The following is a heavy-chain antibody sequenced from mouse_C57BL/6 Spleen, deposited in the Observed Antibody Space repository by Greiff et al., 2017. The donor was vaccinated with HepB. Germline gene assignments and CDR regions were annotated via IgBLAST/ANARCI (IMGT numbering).Heavy chain of an antibody. V-gene: IGHV8-12*01. CDR1: GFSLSTSGMG. J-gene: IGHJ4*01. Sequence: QVALKESGPGILQSSQTLSLTCSFSGFSLSTSGMGVSWIRQPSGKGLEWLAHIYWDDDKRYNPSLKSRLTISKDTSRNQVFLKITSVDTADTATYYCARAYGSSPYYAMDYWGQGTSVTVSS. CDR2: IYWDDDK. CDR3: ARAYGSSPYYAMDY. D-gene: IGHD1-1*01.